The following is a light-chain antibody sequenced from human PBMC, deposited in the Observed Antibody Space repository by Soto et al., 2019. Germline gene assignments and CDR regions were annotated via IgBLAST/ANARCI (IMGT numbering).Light chain of an antibody. CDR3: DSFTSSSTVI. J-gene: IGLJ2*01. CDR1: SSDVGGYNY. CDR2: EVS. V-gene: IGLV2-14*01. Sequence: QSALTQPASVSGSPGQSITISCTGTSSDVGGYNYVSWYQQHPGKAPKLMIYEVSDRPSGVSNRFSGSKSGNTASLTISGLQAEDDADYYCDSFTSSSTVIFGGGTKVTVL.